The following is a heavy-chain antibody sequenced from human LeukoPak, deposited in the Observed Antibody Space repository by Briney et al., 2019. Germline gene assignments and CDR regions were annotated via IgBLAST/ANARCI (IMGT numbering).Heavy chain of an antibody. CDR3: ARERIPPLGGYYYSGRYYFDY. D-gene: IGHD3-22*01. Sequence: PSETLSLTCTVSGGSISSYYWSWIRQPPGKGLEWIGYIYYSGSTNYNPSLKSRVTISVDTSKNQFSLKLSSVTAADTAVYYCARERIPPLGGYYYSGRYYFDYWGQGTLVTVSS. CDR1: GGSISSYY. CDR2: IYYSGST. V-gene: IGHV4-59*01. J-gene: IGHJ4*02.